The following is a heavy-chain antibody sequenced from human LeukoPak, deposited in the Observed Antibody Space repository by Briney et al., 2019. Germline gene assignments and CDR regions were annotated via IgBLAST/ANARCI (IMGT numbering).Heavy chain of an antibody. J-gene: IGHJ4*02. Sequence: ASVKVSCKASGGTFGSYAISWVRQAPGQGLEWMGGIIPIFGTANYAQKFQGRVTITADKSTSTAYMELSSLRSEDTAVYYCARYGSTSCYACFDYWGQGTLVTVSS. CDR3: ARYGSTSCYACFDY. CDR1: GGTFGSYA. CDR2: IIPIFGTA. V-gene: IGHV1-69*06. D-gene: IGHD2-2*01.